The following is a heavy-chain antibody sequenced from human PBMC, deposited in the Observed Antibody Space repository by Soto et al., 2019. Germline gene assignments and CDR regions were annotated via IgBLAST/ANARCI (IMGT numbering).Heavy chain of an antibody. V-gene: IGHV1-2*02. Sequence: QVQLVQSGAEVKEPGASVKVSCKASGYTFSDYYIHWVRQAPGQGLEWMGWINLNSGGTSYAQKFQGRVTMTRDTSISTAYMELSRLRSDDSAIYYCARVPCITTTCSPLNWFAPWGQGTLVTVSA. CDR3: ARVPCITTTCSPLNWFAP. J-gene: IGHJ5*02. D-gene: IGHD2-2*01. CDR2: INLNSGGT. CDR1: GYTFSDYY.